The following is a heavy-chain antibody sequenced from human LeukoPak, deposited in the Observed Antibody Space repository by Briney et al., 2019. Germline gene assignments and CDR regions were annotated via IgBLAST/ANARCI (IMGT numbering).Heavy chain of an antibody. CDR2: INAGNGNT. CDR3: ATVRYYYDSSGYYPAYFQH. V-gene: IGHV1-3*01. CDR1: GYTFTSYA. J-gene: IGHJ1*01. D-gene: IGHD3-22*01. Sequence: ASVKVSCKASGYTFTSYAMHWVRQAPGQRLEWMGWINAGNGNTKYSQKFQGRVTITRDTSASTAYMELSSLRSEDTAVYYCATVRYYYDSSGYYPAYFQHWGQGTLVTVSS.